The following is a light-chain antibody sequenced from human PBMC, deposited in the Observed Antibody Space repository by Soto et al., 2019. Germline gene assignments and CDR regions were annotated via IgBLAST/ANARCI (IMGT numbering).Light chain of an antibody. V-gene: IGKV3-11*01. CDR2: DAS. Sequence: EIVLTQSPATLSLSPGERATLSCRASQSVRSYLAWYQQKPGQAPRLVIFDASNRATGIPARFSGSGSGTDFTLIISDLEPEDFAVYHCQQRSNWPPTWTFGQGTKVEIK. CDR3: QQRSNWPPTWT. CDR1: QSVRSY. J-gene: IGKJ1*01.